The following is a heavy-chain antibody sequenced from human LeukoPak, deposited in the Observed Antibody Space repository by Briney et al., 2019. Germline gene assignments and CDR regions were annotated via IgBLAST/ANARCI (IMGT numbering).Heavy chain of an antibody. CDR1: GGTFSSYA. J-gene: IGHJ4*02. CDR2: IIPILGIA. Sequence: GSSVKVSCKAYGGTFSSYAISWVRQAPGQGLEWMGRIIPILGIANYAQKFQGRVTITADKSTSTAYMELSSLRSEDTAVYYCARDRVYGGNSNYFDYWGQGTLVTVSS. V-gene: IGHV1-69*04. D-gene: IGHD4-23*01. CDR3: ARDRVYGGNSNYFDY.